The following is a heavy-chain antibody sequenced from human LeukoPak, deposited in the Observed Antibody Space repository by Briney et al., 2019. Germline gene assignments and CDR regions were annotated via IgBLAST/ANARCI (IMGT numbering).Heavy chain of an antibody. CDR2: IYYSRST. Sequence: SETLSLTCTVSGGSISSYYWSWIRQPPGKGLEWIGYIYYSRSTNYNPSLKSRVTISVDTSKNQFSLKLSSVTAADTAVYYCARRPSGGYFDWLGYFDYWGQGTLVTVSS. CDR3: ARRPSGGYFDWLGYFDY. V-gene: IGHV4-59*08. CDR1: GGSISSYY. D-gene: IGHD3-9*01. J-gene: IGHJ4*02.